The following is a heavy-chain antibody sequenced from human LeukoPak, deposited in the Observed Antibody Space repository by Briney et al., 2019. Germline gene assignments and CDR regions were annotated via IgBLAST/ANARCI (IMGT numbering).Heavy chain of an antibody. CDR2: IYPRDGST. J-gene: IGHJ4*02. CDR3: ARDQEGFDY. V-gene: IGHV1-46*01. CDR1: GYSFISNY. Sequence: ASVKVSCKVSGYSFISNYIHWVRQAPGQGLEWMGMIYPRDGSTSYAQRFQDRVTVTRDTSTSTVHMELSGLRSKDTAVYYCARDQEGFDYWGQGTLVTVSS.